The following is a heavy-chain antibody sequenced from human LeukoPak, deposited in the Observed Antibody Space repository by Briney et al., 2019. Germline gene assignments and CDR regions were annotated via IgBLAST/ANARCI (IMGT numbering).Heavy chain of an antibody. J-gene: IGHJ4*02. CDR1: GGSFSGYY. CDR2: INHSGST. D-gene: IGHD1-14*01. V-gene: IGHV4-34*01. Sequence: SETLSLACAVYGGSFSGYYWSCIRQPPGKGLEWIGEINHSGSTNYNPSLKSRVTISVDTSKNQFSLKLSSVTAADTAVYYCARGRSFDYWGQGTLVTVSS. CDR3: ARGRSFDY.